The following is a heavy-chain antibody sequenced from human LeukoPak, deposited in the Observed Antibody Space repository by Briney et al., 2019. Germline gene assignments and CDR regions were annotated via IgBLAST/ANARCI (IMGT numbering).Heavy chain of an antibody. CDR1: GFMFRNYA. J-gene: IGHJ4*02. Sequence: PGGSLRLSCAASGFMFRNYAMSWVRQAPGKGLEWVSSIGGSGGSTNYADSVKGRFTISRDNSKNTLYLQMNSLSPEDSALYYCAKDLRGSGSYYSLFDCWGQGTLVTVSS. CDR2: IGGSGGST. D-gene: IGHD3-10*01. CDR3: AKDLRGSGSYYSLFDC. V-gene: IGHV3-23*01.